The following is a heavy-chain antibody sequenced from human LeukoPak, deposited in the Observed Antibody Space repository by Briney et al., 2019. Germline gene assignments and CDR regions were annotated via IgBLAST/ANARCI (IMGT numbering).Heavy chain of an antibody. D-gene: IGHD1-26*01. CDR1: GLTFSGFA. V-gene: IGHV3-23*01. CDR3: AKMKGHPLPKYYMDV. CDR2: ISGSGDNT. J-gene: IGHJ6*01. Sequence: TGGSLRLSCEASGLTFSGFAMSGFRRTPGKGLKWVSGISGSGDNTLYADSVKGRFTISRDNSKNTLYLEMNSLRAEDTAIYYCAKMKGHPLPKYYMDVWGQGTTVTVSS.